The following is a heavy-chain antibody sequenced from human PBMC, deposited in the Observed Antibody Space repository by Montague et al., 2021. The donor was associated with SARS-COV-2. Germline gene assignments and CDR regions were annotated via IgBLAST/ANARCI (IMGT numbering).Heavy chain of an antibody. J-gene: IGHJ4*02. CDR3: AREFDC. Sequence: SLSLSFSASGFPFSTYWMNWVRQAPGKGLEWVANVNEDGSEEYFVDSVKGRFTISRDNAKNSLFLQMNSLRAEDTAVYYCAREFDCWGQGTLVTVSS. CDR2: VNEDGSEE. V-gene: IGHV3-7*01. CDR1: GFPFSTYW.